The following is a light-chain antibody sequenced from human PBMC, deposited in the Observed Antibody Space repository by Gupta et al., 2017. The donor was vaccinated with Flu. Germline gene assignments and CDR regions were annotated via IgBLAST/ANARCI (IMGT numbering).Light chain of an antibody. J-gene: IGKJ4*01. CDR1: QSISTY. Sequence: DIQMTQSPSSLSASVGDRVTITCRASQSISTYLNWYQQKPGQAPRLLIHATSSLQSGVPSRFSGSGSGTXFTLTIXSLQPEDFATYYCQQRDRTPSTFGXGTKVEIK. V-gene: IGKV1-39*01. CDR3: QQRDRTPST. CDR2: ATS.